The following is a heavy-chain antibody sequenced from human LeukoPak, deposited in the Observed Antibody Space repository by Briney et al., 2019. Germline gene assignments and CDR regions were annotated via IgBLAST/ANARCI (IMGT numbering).Heavy chain of an antibody. CDR2: ISDTGNT. V-gene: IGHV3-23*01. J-gene: IGHJ4*02. CDR3: ARGLHLLPRSTLDY. CDR1: GFTLSSYA. D-gene: IGHD3-22*01. Sequence: PGRSLRLSCAASGFTLSSYAMSWVRQAPGKGLEWVSAISDTGNTYHADSVKGRFTISRDSAKNSLYLQMNSLRAEDTAVYYCARGLHLLPRSTLDYWGQGTLVTVSS.